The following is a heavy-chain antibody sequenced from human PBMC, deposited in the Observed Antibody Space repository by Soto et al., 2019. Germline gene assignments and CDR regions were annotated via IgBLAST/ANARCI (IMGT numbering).Heavy chain of an antibody. CDR1: GYSFSAYY. CDR2: INPNSGGT. V-gene: IGHV1-2*04. Sequence: QVQLVQSGAEVKKPGASVRDSCKASGYSFSAYYIHWMRQDPGQGLEWMGWINPNSGGTKFAQKFQGWVTMTRDTSISTAYMELSRLKSDDTAVYFCARESGGTTATLDYYYFYMDVWGKGTTVTVSS. J-gene: IGHJ6*03. CDR3: ARESGGTTATLDYYYFYMDV. D-gene: IGHD4-17*01.